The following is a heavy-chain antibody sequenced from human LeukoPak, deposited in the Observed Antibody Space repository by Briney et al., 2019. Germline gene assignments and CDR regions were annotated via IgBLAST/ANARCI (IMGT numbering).Heavy chain of an antibody. J-gene: IGHJ4*02. CDR3: ARVSYYDILTGYYNASAHFDY. CDR2: INHSGST. CDR1: GGSFSGYY. V-gene: IGHV4-34*01. D-gene: IGHD3-9*01. Sequence: SETLSLTCAVYGGSFSGYYWSWIRQPPGKGLEWIGEINHSGSTNYNPSLKSRVTISVDTSKNQFSLKLSSVTAADTAVYYCARVSYYDILTGYYNASAHFDYWGQGTLVTVSS.